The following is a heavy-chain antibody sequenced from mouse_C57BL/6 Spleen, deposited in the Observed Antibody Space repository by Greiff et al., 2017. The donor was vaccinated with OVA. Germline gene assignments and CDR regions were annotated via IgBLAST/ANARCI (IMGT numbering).Heavy chain of an antibody. CDR3: ARKGMVTTGVPCSY. CDR1: GYSFTGYF. J-gene: IGHJ3*01. V-gene: IGHV1-20*01. CDR2: INPYNGDP. D-gene: IGHD2-2*01. Sequence: DVKLVESGPELVKPGDSVKISCKASGYSFTGYFMNWVLQSHGKSLEWIGRINPYNGDPFYTQKFKGKATLTVDKSSSTAHMELRSLTSEDSAVYYCARKGMVTTGVPCSYWGQGTLVTVSA.